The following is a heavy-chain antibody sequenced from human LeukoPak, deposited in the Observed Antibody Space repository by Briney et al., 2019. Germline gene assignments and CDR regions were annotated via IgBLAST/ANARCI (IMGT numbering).Heavy chain of an antibody. J-gene: IGHJ4*02. V-gene: IGHV3-43*02. CDR3: AKGFQQWLVSGEDY. D-gene: IGHD6-19*01. CDR1: GFTLDDYA. Sequence: PGGSLRLSCAASGFTLDDYAMHWVRQAPGKGLEWVSLISGDGGSTYYADSVKGRFTISRDNSKNSLYLQMNSLRTEDTALYYCAKGFQQWLVSGEDYWGQGTLVTVSS. CDR2: ISGDGGST.